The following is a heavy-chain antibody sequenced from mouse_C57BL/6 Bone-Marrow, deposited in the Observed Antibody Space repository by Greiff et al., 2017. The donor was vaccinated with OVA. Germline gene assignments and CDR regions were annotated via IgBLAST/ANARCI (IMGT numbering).Heavy chain of an antibody. D-gene: IGHD2-4*01. V-gene: IGHV1-69*01. J-gene: IGHJ2*01. CDR2: IDPSDSYT. CDR3: ARSYDYGDVYFDY. CDR1: GYTFTSYW. Sequence: QVQLQQPGAELVMPGASVKLSCKASGYTFTSYWMHWVKQRPGQGLEWIGEIDPSDSYTNYYQKFKGKSTLTVDKSSSTAYMQLSSLTSEDSAVYYCARSYDYGDVYFDYWGQGTTLTVSS.